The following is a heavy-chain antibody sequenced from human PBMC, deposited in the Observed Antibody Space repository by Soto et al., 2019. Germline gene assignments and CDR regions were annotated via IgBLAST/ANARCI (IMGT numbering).Heavy chain of an antibody. CDR2: IVVGSGNT. V-gene: IGHV1-58*01. Sequence: QMQLVQSGPEVKKPGTSVKVSCKASGFTFTSSAVQWVRQARGQRLEWIGWIVVGSGNTNYAQKFQERVTITRDMSTSTAYMELSSLRSEDTAVYYCAAVPSYYYGSGRYYGPDDYWGQGTLVTVSS. CDR3: AAVPSYYYGSGRYYGPDDY. D-gene: IGHD3-10*01. CDR1: GFTFTSSA. J-gene: IGHJ4*02.